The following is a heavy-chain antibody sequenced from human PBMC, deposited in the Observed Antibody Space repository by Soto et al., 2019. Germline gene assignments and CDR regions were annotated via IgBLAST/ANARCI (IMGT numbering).Heavy chain of an antibody. Sequence: PSETLSLTCTVSGGSISSYYWSWIRQPPGKGLEWIGYIYYSGGTNYNPSLKSRVTISVDTSKNQFSLKLSSVTAADTAVYYCARVGRRDFLYYYDSSGYYTDAFDIWGQGTMVTVSS. V-gene: IGHV4-59*01. D-gene: IGHD3-22*01. J-gene: IGHJ3*02. CDR1: GGSISSYY. CDR3: ARVGRRDFLYYYDSSGYYTDAFDI. CDR2: IYYSGGT.